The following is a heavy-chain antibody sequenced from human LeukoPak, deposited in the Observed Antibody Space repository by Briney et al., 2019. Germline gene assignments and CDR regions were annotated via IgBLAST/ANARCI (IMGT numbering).Heavy chain of an antibody. J-gene: IGHJ4*02. CDR3: AVGGGY. V-gene: IGHV3-23*01. CDR2: ISGSGGRT. Sequence: GGSLRLSCAASGFTFTSYVMSWVRQAPGKGLEWVSSISGSGGRTYYADSVKGRFTISRDDAKNSLYLQMNNLRPDDTAVYYCAVGGGYWGQGTLVTVSS. D-gene: IGHD3-10*01. CDR1: GFTFTSYV.